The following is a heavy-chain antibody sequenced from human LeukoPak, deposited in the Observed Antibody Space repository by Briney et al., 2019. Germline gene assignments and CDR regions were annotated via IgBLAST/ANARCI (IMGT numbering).Heavy chain of an antibody. V-gene: IGHV3-23*01. CDR3: AKEGCNGAGCHFFDY. D-gene: IGHD2-15*01. CDR1: AVTFDNDA. CDR2: MSDGAGRT. Sequence: QPGGSLRLSCAAPAVTFDNDAFSCVRQAPGKGLEWVSGMSDGAGRTSYADSVTGRFTISRDNARRILYLQMNSQRAEDTAVKSCAKEGCNGAGCHFFDYWGQGTVVTVSS. J-gene: IGHJ4*02.